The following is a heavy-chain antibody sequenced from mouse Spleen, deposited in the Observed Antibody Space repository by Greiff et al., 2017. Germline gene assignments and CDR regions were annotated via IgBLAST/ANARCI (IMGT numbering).Heavy chain of an antibody. V-gene: IGHV5-16*01. J-gene: IGHJ2*01. CDR3: AREGDYDVGYYFDY. CDR2: INYDGSST. D-gene: IGHD2-4*01. Sequence: EVKLMESEGGLVQPGSSMKLSCTASGFTFSDYYMAWVRQVPEKGLEWVANINYDGSSTYYLDSLKSRFIISRDNAKNILYLQMSSLKSEDTATYYCAREGDYDVGYYFDYWGQGTTLTVSS. CDR1: GFTFSDYY.